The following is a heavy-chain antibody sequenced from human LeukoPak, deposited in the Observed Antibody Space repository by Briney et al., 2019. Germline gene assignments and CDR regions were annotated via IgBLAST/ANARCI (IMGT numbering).Heavy chain of an antibody. J-gene: IGHJ6*02. CDR1: GGTFSSYA. Sequence: SVKVSRKASGGTFSSYAISWVRQAPGQGLEWMGGIIPIFGTANYAQKFQGRVTITADESTSTAYMELSSLRSEDTAVYYCARARREDIVVVPAALEKYYYYYGMDVWGQGTTVTVSS. CDR3: ARARREDIVVVPAALEKYYYYYGMDV. CDR2: IIPIFGTA. D-gene: IGHD2-2*01. V-gene: IGHV1-69*13.